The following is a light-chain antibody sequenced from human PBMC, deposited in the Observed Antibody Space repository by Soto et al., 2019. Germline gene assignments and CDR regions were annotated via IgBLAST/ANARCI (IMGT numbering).Light chain of an antibody. CDR2: GAS. J-gene: IGKJ1*01. CDR3: QQYVSSPWA. Sequence: EFVLTQSPGTLSLSPGERATLSCRASQSVSSYLAWYQQKPGQAPRLLIYGASRRATGIPDRFTGSGSGTDFTLTISRLEPEDFAVYYCQQYVSSPWAFGQGTKVDIK. V-gene: IGKV3-20*01. CDR1: QSVSSY.